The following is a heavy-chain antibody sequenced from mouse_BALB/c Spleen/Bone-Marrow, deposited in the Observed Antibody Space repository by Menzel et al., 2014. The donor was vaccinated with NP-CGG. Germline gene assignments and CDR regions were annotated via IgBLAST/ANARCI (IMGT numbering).Heavy chain of an antibody. CDR3: ARKEGYDGYPDY. J-gene: IGHJ2*01. CDR2: ILPGSGST. D-gene: IGHD2-3*01. CDR1: GYTFSSYW. Sequence: QVQLQQSGAGLMKPGASVKISCKATGYTFSSYWIEWVKQRPGHGLEWIGEILPGSGSTNYNEKFKGKATFTADTSSNTAYMQLSSLTSEDSAVYYCARKEGYDGYPDYWGQGTTLTVSS. V-gene: IGHV1-9*01.